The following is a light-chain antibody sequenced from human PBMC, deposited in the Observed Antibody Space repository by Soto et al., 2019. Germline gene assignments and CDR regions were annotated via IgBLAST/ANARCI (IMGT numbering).Light chain of an antibody. CDR1: SGSIASNY. Sequence: NFMLTQPHSVSESPGKTVTISCTRSSGSIASNYVQWYHQRPGSAPTIVMYEDNQRPSGVPDRFSGSIGRSSNSASLTISGLKTEDEGDFYCQSYDSSNWVFGGGTKVTVL. J-gene: IGLJ3*02. CDR2: EDN. CDR3: QSYDSSNWV. V-gene: IGLV6-57*04.